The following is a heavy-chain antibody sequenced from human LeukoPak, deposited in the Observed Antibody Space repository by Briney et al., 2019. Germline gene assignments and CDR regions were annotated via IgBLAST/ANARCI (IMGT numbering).Heavy chain of an antibody. V-gene: IGHV1-2*02. CDR2: INSNSGGT. J-gene: IGHJ4*02. CDR3: AAGAPDPYYFDY. CDR1: GYTFTSYA. D-gene: IGHD3-16*01. Sequence: ASVKVSCKASGYTFTSYAMNWVRQAPGQGLEWMGWINSNSGGTNYAQKFQGRVTMTRDTSISTAYMELSRLRSDDTAVYYCAAGAPDPYYFDYWGQGTLVTVSS.